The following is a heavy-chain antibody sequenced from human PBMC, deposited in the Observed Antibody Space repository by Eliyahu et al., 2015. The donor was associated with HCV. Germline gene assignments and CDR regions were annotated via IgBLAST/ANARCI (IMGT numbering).Heavy chain of an antibody. CDR3: ARLPTGYPNWFDT. V-gene: IGHV4-39*01. CDR2: ISSSGST. J-gene: IGHJ5*02. Sequence: QLQLQESGPGLVKPSETLSLTCTVSGGSITSATYXWGWIRQPPGKGLQWLGTISSSGSTYYNPSLKSRVTISVDTSMNQFSLKLTSVTAADTAVYYCARLPTGYPNWFDTWGQGTLVTVSS. CDR1: GGSITSATYX. D-gene: IGHD3-9*01.